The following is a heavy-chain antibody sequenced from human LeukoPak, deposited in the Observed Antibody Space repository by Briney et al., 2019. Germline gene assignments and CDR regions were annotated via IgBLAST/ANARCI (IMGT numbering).Heavy chain of an antibody. D-gene: IGHD6-19*01. Sequence: SETLSLTCTVSGGSISGYYWSWLRQPPGKGLEWIGYIYYSGSTNYNPSLKSRVTISVDTSKNQFSQKLSSVTAADTAVYYCARESRGWYYFDYWGQGTLVTVSS. CDR1: GGSISGYY. CDR2: IYYSGST. CDR3: ARESRGWYYFDY. J-gene: IGHJ4*02. V-gene: IGHV4-59*01.